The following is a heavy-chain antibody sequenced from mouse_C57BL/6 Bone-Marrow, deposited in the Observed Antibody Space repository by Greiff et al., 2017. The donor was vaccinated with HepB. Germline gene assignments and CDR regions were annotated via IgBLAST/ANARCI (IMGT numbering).Heavy chain of an antibody. D-gene: IGHD1-1*01. J-gene: IGHJ3*01. CDR2: IRNKVNGFTI. CDR1: GFVFIDYS. V-gene: IGHV7-4*01. CDR3: VKAVSSGSSYTWFAY. Sequence: EVQLVESGGGLVQPGSSLRLSCAASGFVFIDYSMSWVRQLPGKAPEWLALIRNKVNGFTIDYSACVKGRFTISRDNSQNILYLQMKTLKAEDSATYYCVKAVSSGSSYTWFAYWGQGTLVTVSA.